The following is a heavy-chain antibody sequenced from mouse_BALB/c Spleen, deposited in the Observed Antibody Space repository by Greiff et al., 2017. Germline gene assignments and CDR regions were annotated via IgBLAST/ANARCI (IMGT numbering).Heavy chain of an antibody. CDR2: INPGSGGT. Sequence: VQLQQSGAELVRPGTSVKVSCKASGYAFTNYLIEWVKQRPGQGLEWIGVINPGSGGTNYNEKFKGKATLTADKSSSTAYMQLSSLTSDDSAVYFCARSGVFGYYGSSYGWYFDVWGAGTTVTVSS. J-gene: IGHJ1*01. CDR3: ARSGVFGYYGSSYGWYFDV. D-gene: IGHD1-1*01. V-gene: IGHV1-54*01. CDR1: GYAFTNYL.